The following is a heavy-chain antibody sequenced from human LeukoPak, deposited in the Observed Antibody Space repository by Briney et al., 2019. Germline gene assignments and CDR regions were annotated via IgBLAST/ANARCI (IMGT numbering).Heavy chain of an antibody. Sequence: GGSLGLSCAASGFTFSSYSMNWVRQAPGKGLKWISYITSSSSTTYYADSVKGRFSVSRDNAKNSLYLQMNSLRAEDTAVYYCARDEWSGTPYYFDYWGQGTLVTVSS. CDR3: ARDEWSGTPYYFDY. D-gene: IGHD3-10*01. CDR1: GFTFSSYS. CDR2: ITSSSSTT. J-gene: IGHJ4*02. V-gene: IGHV3-48*01.